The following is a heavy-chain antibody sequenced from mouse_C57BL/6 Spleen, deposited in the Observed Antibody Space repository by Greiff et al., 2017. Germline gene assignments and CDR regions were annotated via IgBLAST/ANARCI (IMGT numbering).Heavy chain of an antibody. CDR1: GYTFTSYW. CDR3: AREGYYGYDVDY. Sequence: VQLQQPGAELVKPGASVKLSCKASGYTFTSYWMHWVKQRPGQGLEWIGMIHPNSGSTNYNEKFKSKATLTVDKSSSTAYMQLSSLTSEDSAFYYCAREGYYGYDVDYWGQGTTLTVSS. J-gene: IGHJ2*01. CDR2: IHPNSGST. V-gene: IGHV1-64*01. D-gene: IGHD2-2*01.